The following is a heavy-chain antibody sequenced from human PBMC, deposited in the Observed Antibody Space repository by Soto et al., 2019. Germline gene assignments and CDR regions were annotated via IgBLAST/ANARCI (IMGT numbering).Heavy chain of an antibody. CDR3: ARLPLCGCSGGSCYSACPVQGAFDI. Sequence: EVQLVQSGAEVKKPGESLRISCKGSGYSFTSYWISWVRQMPGKGLEWMGSIDPSDSYTNYSPSFQGHVTISADKSISTAYLQWSSLKASDTAMYYCARLPLCGCSGGSCYSACPVQGAFDIWGQGTMVTVSS. CDR2: IDPSDSYT. CDR1: GYSFTSYW. D-gene: IGHD2-15*01. J-gene: IGHJ3*02. V-gene: IGHV5-10-1*01.